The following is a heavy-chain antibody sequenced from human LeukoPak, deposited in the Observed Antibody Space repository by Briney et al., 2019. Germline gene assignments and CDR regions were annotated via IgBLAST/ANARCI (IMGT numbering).Heavy chain of an antibody. CDR1: GFNFSRYG. CDR2: ISYDGSNK. CDR3: ATLYRYNWNDDY. D-gene: IGHD1-20*01. Sequence: TGGSLRLSCSASGFNFSRYGMNWVRQAPGKGLEWVAVISYDGSNKYYADSVKGRFTISRDNSKNTLYLQMNSLRAEDTAVYYCATLYRYNWNDDYWGQGTLVTVSS. V-gene: IGHV3-30*03. J-gene: IGHJ4*02.